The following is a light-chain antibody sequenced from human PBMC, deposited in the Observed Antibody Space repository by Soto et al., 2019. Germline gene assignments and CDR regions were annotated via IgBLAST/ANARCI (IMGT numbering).Light chain of an antibody. CDR1: NSDVGSYNL. CDR2: EVT. CDR3: FSYAGDSVYV. V-gene: IGLV2-23*02. Sequence: QSALTQPASVSRSPRQSITIYCTGTNSDVGSYNLVSWFQQHPGKAPKLVIYEVTKRPSGVSDRFSGSKSGNTASLTISGLQAEDEADYYCFSYAGDSVYVFGTGTKV. J-gene: IGLJ1*01.